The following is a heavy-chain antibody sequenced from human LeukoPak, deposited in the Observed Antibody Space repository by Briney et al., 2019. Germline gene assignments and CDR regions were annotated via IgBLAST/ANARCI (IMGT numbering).Heavy chain of an antibody. CDR2: INPKTGDA. D-gene: IGHD3-10*01. CDR1: GYIFSAYY. CDR3: ARPGNWWFDP. Sequence: GASVKVSYKASGYIFSAYYMHWVRQAPGQGLEWMGWINPKTGDATYAQKFQGRVTMTRDTSISTAYMEVSRLTSDDTAVYYCARPGNWWFDPWGQGTLVTVSS. J-gene: IGHJ5*02. V-gene: IGHV1-2*02.